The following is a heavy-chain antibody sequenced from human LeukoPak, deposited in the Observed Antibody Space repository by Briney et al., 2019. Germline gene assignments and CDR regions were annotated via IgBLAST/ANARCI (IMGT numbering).Heavy chain of an antibody. CDR1: GYSFTSYW. D-gene: IGHD6-6*01. Sequence: GESLKISCKGSGYSFTSYWISWVRQMPGKGLEWMGRIDPSDSYTNYSPSFQGHVTISADKSISTAYLQWSSLKASDTAMYYCARQAPIAARPGRFDYWGQGTLVTVSS. CDR2: IDPSDSYT. CDR3: ARQAPIAARPGRFDY. V-gene: IGHV5-10-1*01. J-gene: IGHJ4*02.